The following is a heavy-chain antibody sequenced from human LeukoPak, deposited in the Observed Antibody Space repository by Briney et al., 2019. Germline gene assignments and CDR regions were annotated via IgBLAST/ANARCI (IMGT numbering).Heavy chain of an antibody. J-gene: IGHJ4*02. V-gene: IGHV4-39*01. Sequence: PSETLSLTCTVSGGSISSSYYYWGWIRQPPGKGLEWIGTIYHSGSTYYNPSLKSRVTISVDTSANQFSLKLSSVTAPDTAVYYCARHEDRNWYFDHWGQRTLVTVSS. D-gene: IGHD1-1*01. CDR2: IYHSGST. CDR1: GGSISSSYYY. CDR3: ARHEDRNWYFDH.